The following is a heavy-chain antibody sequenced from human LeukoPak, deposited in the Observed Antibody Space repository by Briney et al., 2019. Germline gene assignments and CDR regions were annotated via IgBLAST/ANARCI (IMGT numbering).Heavy chain of an antibody. Sequence: PGGSLRLSCAASGFTFSSYSMNWVRQAPGKGLEWVSYISSSSSTIYYADSVKGRFTISRDNAKNSLYLQMNSLRAEDTAVYYCARGQVVGATFGMDAWGKGTTVTVSS. CDR2: ISSSSSTI. CDR3: ARGQVVGATFGMDA. V-gene: IGHV3-48*01. J-gene: IGHJ6*04. CDR1: GFTFSSYS. D-gene: IGHD1-26*01.